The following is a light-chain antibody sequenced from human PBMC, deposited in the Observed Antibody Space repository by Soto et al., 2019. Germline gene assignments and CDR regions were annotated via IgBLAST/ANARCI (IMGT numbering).Light chain of an antibody. CDR1: QSVSSY. CDR2: DAS. CDR3: QQRRDWPT. J-gene: IGKJ3*01. V-gene: IGKV3-11*01. Sequence: EIVLPQSPATLSSSPGERATLSCRASQSVSSYLAWYQQKPGQAPRHLIYDASNRSPGNPARFSGSGSGTDFTLTISSLEPEEFAVCYCQQRRDWPTFRPGTKVDIK.